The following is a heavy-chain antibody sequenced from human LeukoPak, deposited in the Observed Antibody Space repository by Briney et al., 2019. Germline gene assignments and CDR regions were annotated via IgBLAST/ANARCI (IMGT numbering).Heavy chain of an antibody. CDR2: IYYSGST. CDR1: GGSISSSSYY. Sequence: SETLSLTCTVSGGSISSSSYYWGWIRQPPGKGLEWIGSIYYSGSTYYNPSLKSRVTISVDKSKNQFSLKLSSVTAADTAVYYCATSSSGWASYGMDVWGQGTTVTVSS. D-gene: IGHD6-25*01. CDR3: ATSSSGWASYGMDV. V-gene: IGHV4-39*07. J-gene: IGHJ6*02.